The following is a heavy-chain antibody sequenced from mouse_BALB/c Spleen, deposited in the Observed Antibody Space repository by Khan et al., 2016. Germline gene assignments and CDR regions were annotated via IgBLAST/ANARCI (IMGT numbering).Heavy chain of an antibody. D-gene: IGHD1-1*01. CDR2: IHYSGST. J-gene: IGHJ3*01. CDR3: ARYYYGGAPGFAY. Sequence: EVQLQESGPDLVKPSQSLSLTCTVTGFSITSDYSWHWIRQFPGNKLEWMGYIHYSGSTNYNPSLKSRISITRDTSKNQFFLQLNSVTTEDTATCYCARYYYGGAPGFAYWGQGTLVTVSA. CDR1: GFSITSDYS. V-gene: IGHV3-1*02.